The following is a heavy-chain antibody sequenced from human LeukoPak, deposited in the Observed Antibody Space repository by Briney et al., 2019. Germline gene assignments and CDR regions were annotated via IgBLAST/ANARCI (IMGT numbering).Heavy chain of an antibody. CDR2: ISSSSIYI. CDR1: GFTFSSYS. J-gene: IGHJ4*02. Sequence: PGGSLRLSCAASGFTFSSYSMNWVRQAPGKGLEWVSSISSSSIYIYQTDSVRGRFTISRDNAKNSLYLQMNSLRAEDTAVYYCVLKWLNHAGRFWGQGTLVTVSS. CDR3: VLKWLNHAGRF. V-gene: IGHV3-21*01. D-gene: IGHD3-22*01.